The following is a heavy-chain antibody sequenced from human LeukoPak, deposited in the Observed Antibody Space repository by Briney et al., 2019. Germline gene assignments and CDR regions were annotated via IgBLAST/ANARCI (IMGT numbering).Heavy chain of an antibody. Sequence: GASVKVSCKVSGYTLTELSMHWVRQAPGKGLEWMGGFDPEDGETIYAQKFQGRVTITRNTSISTAYMELSSLRSEDTAVYYCARGDYGDPNWGQGTLVTVSS. CDR3: ARGDYGDPN. V-gene: IGHV1-24*01. J-gene: IGHJ4*02. CDR1: GYTLTELS. D-gene: IGHD4-17*01. CDR2: FDPEDGET.